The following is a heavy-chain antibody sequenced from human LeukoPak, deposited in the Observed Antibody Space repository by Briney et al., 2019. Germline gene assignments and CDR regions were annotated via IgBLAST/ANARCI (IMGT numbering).Heavy chain of an antibody. CDR2: IFYSGTT. Sequence: PSETLSLTCTVSGGSITTSNYWWGWIRQPPGKGLEWIGSIFYSGTTYYNPSLKSRVTISVDTSKNHFSLKLSSVTAADTAVFYCATQRRVGVWFFYVWDRETALTLSS. CDR3: ATQRRVGVWFFYV. CDR1: GGSITTSNYW. J-gene: IGHJ6*02. D-gene: IGHD3-16*01. V-gene: IGHV4-39*01.